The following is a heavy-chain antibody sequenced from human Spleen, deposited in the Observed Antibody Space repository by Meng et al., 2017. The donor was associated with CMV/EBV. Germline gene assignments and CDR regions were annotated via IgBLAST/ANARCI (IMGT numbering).Heavy chain of an antibody. J-gene: IGHJ5*02. CDR3: ARVGPLTSNNWFDP. CDR1: GYIFTSYG. D-gene: IGHD3-9*01. V-gene: IGHV1-2*02. Sequence: LLGSGVWVTRPGASGKVSCRTSGYIFTSYGLSWVRQAPGQGLEWMGWINPNSGGTNYAQKFQGRVTMTRDTSISTAYMELSRLRSDDTAVYYCARVGPLTSNNWFDPWGQGTLVTVSS. CDR2: INPNSGGT.